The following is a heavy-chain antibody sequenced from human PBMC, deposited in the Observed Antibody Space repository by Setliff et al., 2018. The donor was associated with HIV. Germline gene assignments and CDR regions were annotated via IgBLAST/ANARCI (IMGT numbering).Heavy chain of an antibody. D-gene: IGHD5-12*01. Sequence: PGGSLRLSCAASGFRFRSYWMSWVRQAPGKGLESVANVKQDGTETLYVDSVKGRFTISRDNARNSLYLQIDSLRAEDTAVYHCARMISPRSNRYSPGWFDYWGQGTLVTVSS. CDR1: GFRFRSYW. V-gene: IGHV3-7*01. CDR2: VKQDGTET. CDR3: ARMISPRSNRYSPGWFDY. J-gene: IGHJ4*02.